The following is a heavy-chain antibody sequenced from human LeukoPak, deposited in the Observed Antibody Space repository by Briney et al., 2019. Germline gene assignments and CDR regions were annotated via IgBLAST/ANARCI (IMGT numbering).Heavy chain of an antibody. V-gene: IGHV4-59*01. CDR1: GVSISSYY. J-gene: IGHJ4*02. D-gene: IGHD6-19*01. CDR2: IYYSGST. Sequence: PETLSLTCTVSGVSISSYYWSWIRQPPGKGLEWIGYIYYSGSTNYNPSLKSRVTISVDTSKNQFSLKLSSVTAADTAVYYCARSIPGIAVKHHFDYWGQGTLVTVSS. CDR3: ARSIPGIAVKHHFDY.